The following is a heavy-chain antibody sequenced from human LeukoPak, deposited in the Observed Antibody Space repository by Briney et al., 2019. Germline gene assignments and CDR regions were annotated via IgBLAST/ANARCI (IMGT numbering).Heavy chain of an antibody. Sequence: SETLSLTCTVSGGPLTSSSFYWGWIRQPPGKGLEWIGSVSYSGNTYYPQSLKSRVTISVDTSKNQFSLKLSSVTAADTAVYYCARHNRMLVGVPGGDYWGQGTLVTVSS. CDR3: ARHNRMLVGVPGGDY. V-gene: IGHV4-39*01. CDR1: GGPLTSSSFY. CDR2: VSYSGNT. J-gene: IGHJ4*02. D-gene: IGHD1-26*01.